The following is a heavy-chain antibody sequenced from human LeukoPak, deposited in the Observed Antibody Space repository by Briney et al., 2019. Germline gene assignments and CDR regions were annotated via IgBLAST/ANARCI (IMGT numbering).Heavy chain of an antibody. V-gene: IGHV3-30*03. D-gene: IGHD1-26*01. J-gene: IGHJ4*02. Sequence: GGSLRLSCAASGFTFSSYGMHWVRQAPGKGLEWVAVISYDGSNKYYADSVKGRFTISRDNSKNTLYLQMNSLKTEDTAVYYCTTGVRWELCYDYWGQGTLVTVSS. CDR2: ISYDGSNK. CDR1: GFTFSSYG. CDR3: TTGVRWELCYDY.